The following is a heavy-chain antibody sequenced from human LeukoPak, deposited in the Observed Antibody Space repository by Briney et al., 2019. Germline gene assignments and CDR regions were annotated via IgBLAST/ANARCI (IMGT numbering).Heavy chain of an antibody. CDR3: ARDSGYGDYGRPLDFDY. CDR1: GFTFSSYS. Sequence: PGGSLRLSCAASGFTFSSYSMNWVRQAPGKGLEWVSSISSSSSYIYYADSVKDRFTISRDNAKNSLYLQMNSLRAEDTAVYYCARDSGYGDYGRPLDFDYWGQGTLVTVSS. CDR2: ISSSSSYI. V-gene: IGHV3-21*01. J-gene: IGHJ4*02. D-gene: IGHD4-17*01.